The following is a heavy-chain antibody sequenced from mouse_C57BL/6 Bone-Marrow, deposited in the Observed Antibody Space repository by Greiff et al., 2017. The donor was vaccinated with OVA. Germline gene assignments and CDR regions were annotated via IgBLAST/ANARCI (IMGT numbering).Heavy chain of an antibody. D-gene: IGHD1-1*01. CDR2: INPNNGGT. CDR1: GYTFTDYY. J-gene: IGHJ2*01. CDR3: ARRRAVVVDY. Sequence: EVQLQQSGPELVKPGASVKISCKASGYTFTDYYMHWVKQSHGKSLEWIGDINPNNGGTSYNQKFKGKATLTVDKSSSTAYMELLSLTSEDSAGYYGARRRAVVVDYWGQGTTLTVSS. V-gene: IGHV1-26*01.